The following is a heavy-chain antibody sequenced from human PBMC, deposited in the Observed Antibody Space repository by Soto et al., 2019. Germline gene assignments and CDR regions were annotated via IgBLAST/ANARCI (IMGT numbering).Heavy chain of an antibody. V-gene: IGHV4-31*03. D-gene: IGHD4-17*01. Sequence: QVQLQESGPGLVKPSQTLSLTCTVSGGSITSGSYYWSWIRQHPGKGLEWIGYIYYSGNTYYNPSLKSRVSISIDTSKNQFSLKLSSVTAADTAVYFCARVPYRDYAWFDPWGQGTLVTVSS. CDR1: GGSITSGSYY. CDR2: IYYSGNT. CDR3: ARVPYRDYAWFDP. J-gene: IGHJ5*02.